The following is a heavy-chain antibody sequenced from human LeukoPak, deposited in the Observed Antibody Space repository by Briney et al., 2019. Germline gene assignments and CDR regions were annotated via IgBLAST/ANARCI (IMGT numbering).Heavy chain of an antibody. D-gene: IGHD3-22*01. Sequence: SETLSLTCTVSGNSISSGYYWDWIRQPPGKGLEWIGSMYHSGNTYYNPSLKSRVTISVDTSKNQFSLKLSSVTAADTAVYYCARDLAVLGYFHFDYWGQGTLVTVSS. CDR1: GNSISSGYY. CDR2: MYHSGNT. V-gene: IGHV4-38-2*02. J-gene: IGHJ4*02. CDR3: ARDLAVLGYFHFDY.